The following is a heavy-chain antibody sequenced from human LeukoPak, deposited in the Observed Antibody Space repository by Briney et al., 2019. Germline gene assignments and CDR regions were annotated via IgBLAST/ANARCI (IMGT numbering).Heavy chain of an antibody. CDR3: ARAIRSSGRNWFDP. D-gene: IGHD6-19*01. CDR2: INAGNGNT. V-gene: IGHV1-3*03. Sequence: ASVKVSCKASGYTFTSYAMHWVRQAPGQRLEWMGWINAGNGNTKYSQEFQGRVTITRDTSASTAYMELSSLRSEDMAVYYCARAIRSSGRNWFDPWGQGTLVTVSS. J-gene: IGHJ5*02. CDR1: GYTFTSYA.